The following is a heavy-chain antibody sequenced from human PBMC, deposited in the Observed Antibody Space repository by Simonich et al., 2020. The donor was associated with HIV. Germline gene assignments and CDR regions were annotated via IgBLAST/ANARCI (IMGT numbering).Heavy chain of an antibody. D-gene: IGHD2-2*01. CDR2: INHSGIT. CDR3: ARGFYQRLYYFDY. CDR1: GGSFSGYY. V-gene: IGHV4-34*01. J-gene: IGHJ4*02. Sequence: QVQLQQWGAGLLKPSETLSLTCAVYGGSFSGYYWSWIRQPPGKGLGWIGEINHSGITNYNPSLKSRVTISVDTSKNQFSLKLSSVTAADTAVYYCARGFYQRLYYFDYWGQGTLVTVSS.